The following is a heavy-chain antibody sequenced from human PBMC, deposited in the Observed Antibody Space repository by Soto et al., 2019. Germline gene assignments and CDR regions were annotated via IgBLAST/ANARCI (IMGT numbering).Heavy chain of an antibody. CDR1: GYTFTSYG. J-gene: IGHJ6*03. Sequence: QVQLVQSGAEVKKPGASGKVSCKASGYTFTSYGISWVRQAPGQGLEWMGWISGYNGNTNYAQKLQGRVTMTTDTSTSTAYMELRSLRSDDTAVYYCAREAVLLWFGELFDYYYMDVWGKGTTVTVSS. D-gene: IGHD3-10*01. V-gene: IGHV1-18*01. CDR2: ISGYNGNT. CDR3: AREAVLLWFGELFDYYYMDV.